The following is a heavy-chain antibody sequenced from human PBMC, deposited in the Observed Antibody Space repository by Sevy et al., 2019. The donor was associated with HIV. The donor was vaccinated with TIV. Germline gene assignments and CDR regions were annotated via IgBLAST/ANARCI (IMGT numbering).Heavy chain of an antibody. Sequence: ASVKVSCKASGGTFSSYAISWVRQAPGQGLEWMGGIIPIFGTANYAQKFQGRVTITADESTSTAYMELSSLRSEDTAVYYCAGTIFGVVNTARFDYWGQGTLVTVSS. V-gene: IGHV1-69*13. J-gene: IGHJ4*02. D-gene: IGHD3-3*01. CDR3: AGTIFGVVNTARFDY. CDR2: IIPIFGTA. CDR1: GGTFSSYA.